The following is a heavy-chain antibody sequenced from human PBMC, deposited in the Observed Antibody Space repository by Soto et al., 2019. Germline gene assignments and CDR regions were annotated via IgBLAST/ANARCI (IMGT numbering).Heavy chain of an antibody. CDR3: ARLHGYCISSSCHGHYAMDV. Sequence: SETLSLTCTVSGGSISSGGYYWSWIRQHPGKGLEWIGYIYYSGSTYYNPSLKSRVTISVDTSKNQFSLKVTSVTAADTAVYYCARLHGYCISSSCHGHYAMDVWGQGTTVTVSS. CDR1: GGSISSGGYY. D-gene: IGHD2-2*01. V-gene: IGHV4-31*03. CDR2: IYYSGST. J-gene: IGHJ6*02.